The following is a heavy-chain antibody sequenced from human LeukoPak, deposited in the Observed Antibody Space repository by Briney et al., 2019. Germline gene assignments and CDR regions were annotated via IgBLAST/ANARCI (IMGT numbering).Heavy chain of an antibody. J-gene: IGHJ4*02. D-gene: IGHD6-13*01. Sequence: GGSLRLSCAASEFTFNSYGMHWVRQAPGKGLEWVAVISYDGSNKHYTDSVKGRFTISRDNSKNTLYLQMNSLRAEDTAVYYCAKLAAGNVPRLTFFDYWGQGTLVTVSS. V-gene: IGHV3-30*18. CDR3: AKLAAGNVPRLTFFDY. CDR2: ISYDGSNK. CDR1: EFTFNSYG.